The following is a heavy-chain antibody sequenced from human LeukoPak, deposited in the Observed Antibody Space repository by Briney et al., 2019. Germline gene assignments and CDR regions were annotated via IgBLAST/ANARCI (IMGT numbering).Heavy chain of an antibody. Sequence: GGSLRLSCTTSGFTFSSYWMSWVRQAPGTGLEWLGNIKEDGSEKYDVDSVKGRFTISRDNAKNSLYLQMNSLRVEDTAIYCCARGTRVGTPYNWFDPWGQGTLVTVSS. CDR3: ARGTRVGTPYNWFDP. CDR1: GFTFSSYW. V-gene: IGHV3-7*01. CDR2: IKEDGSEK. D-gene: IGHD1/OR15-1a*01. J-gene: IGHJ5*02.